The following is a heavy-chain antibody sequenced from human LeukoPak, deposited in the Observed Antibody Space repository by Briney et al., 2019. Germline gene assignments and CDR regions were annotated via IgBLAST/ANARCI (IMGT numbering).Heavy chain of an antibody. CDR1: GDSISSYY. CDR3: ARDYGNDFWSGYKAMDV. Sequence: PSETLSLTCTVPGDSISSYYWSWIRQPAGKGPEWIGRIYTSGSTNYNPSLKSRVTMSVDTSKNQFSLKLSSVTAADTAVYYCARDYGNDFWSGYKAMDVWGKGTTVTVSS. J-gene: IGHJ6*03. CDR2: IYTSGST. D-gene: IGHD3-3*01. V-gene: IGHV4-4*07.